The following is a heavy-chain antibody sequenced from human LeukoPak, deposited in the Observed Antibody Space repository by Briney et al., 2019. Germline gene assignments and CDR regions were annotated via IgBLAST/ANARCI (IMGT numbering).Heavy chain of an antibody. Sequence: SETLSLTCTVSGGSISSYYWNWIRQPPGKGLEWIGYIFHRGSTNYNPSLKSRVTMSVDTSKNQFSLKVSSVTAADTAVYYCAREASSGWHIDYWGQGTLVTVSS. D-gene: IGHD6-19*01. CDR1: GGSISSYY. CDR2: IFHRGST. J-gene: IGHJ4*02. V-gene: IGHV4-59*01. CDR3: AREASSGWHIDY.